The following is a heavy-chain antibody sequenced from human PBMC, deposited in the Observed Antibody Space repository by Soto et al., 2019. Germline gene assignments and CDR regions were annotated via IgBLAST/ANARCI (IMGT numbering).Heavy chain of an antibody. J-gene: IGHJ4*02. CDR2: INPSGGST. CDR1: GGTFSSYA. CDR3: ARGGGSYYSDYFDY. D-gene: IGHD1-26*01. V-gene: IGHV1-46*03. Sequence: GASVKVSCKASGGTFSSYAISWVRQAPGQGLEWMGIINPSGGSTSYAQKFQGRVTMTRDTSTSTVYMELSSLRSEDTAVYYCARGGGSYYSDYFDYWGQGTLVTVSS.